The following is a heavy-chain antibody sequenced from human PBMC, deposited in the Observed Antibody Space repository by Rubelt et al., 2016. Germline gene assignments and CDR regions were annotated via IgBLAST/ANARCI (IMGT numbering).Heavy chain of an antibody. CDR1: WFSLSTSGVN. D-gene: IGHD1-26*01. V-gene: IGHV2-5*01. Sequence: QITLKESGPTLVKPTQTLPLTCTFSWFSLSTSGVNVGLIRQPPVKTLEWLSLLSSHEDKLYSPFLKRSLIIPKDTSQNHVVLTMTNMDPVDTATYYCAHRAGIGKYFEYWGQGTLVTVSS. CDR2: LSSHEDK. J-gene: IGHJ4*02. CDR3: AHRAGIGKYFEY.